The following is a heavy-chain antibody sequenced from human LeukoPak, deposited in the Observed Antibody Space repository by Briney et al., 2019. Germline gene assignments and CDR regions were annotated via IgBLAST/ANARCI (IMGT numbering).Heavy chain of an antibody. CDR1: GGTFSSYA. CDR3: ASSGPGVRGLLDY. J-gene: IGHJ4*02. V-gene: IGHV1-69*05. D-gene: IGHD3-10*01. Sequence: SVKVSCKASGGTFSSYAISWVRQAPGQGLEWMGGIIPIFGTANYAQKFQGRVTITTDESMSTAYMELSSLRSEDTAVYYCASSGPGVRGLLDYWGQGTLVTVSS. CDR2: IIPIFGTA.